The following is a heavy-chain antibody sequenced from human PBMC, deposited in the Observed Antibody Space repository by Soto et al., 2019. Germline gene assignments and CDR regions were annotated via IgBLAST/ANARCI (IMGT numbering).Heavy chain of an antibody. J-gene: IGHJ4*02. CDR2: ISARDGSS. CDR3: AKGSLEYSASVDN. D-gene: IGHD5-12*01. V-gene: IGHV3-23*01. Sequence: DVQLLESGGGLVQPGGSLRLSCAASGFSFSSYAMVWVRQAPGKGLEWVAVISARDGSSYFADSVQGRFTLSRDNSKNVLSLEMTSLRAEATAIYFCAKGSLEYSASVDNWGQGTLVVVSS. CDR1: GFSFSSYA.